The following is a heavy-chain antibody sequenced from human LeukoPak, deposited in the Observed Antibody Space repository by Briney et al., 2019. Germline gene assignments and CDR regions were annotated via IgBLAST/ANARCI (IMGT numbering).Heavy chain of an antibody. V-gene: IGHV4-4*07. Sequence: SETLSLTCTVSGGSISSYYWSWIRQPAGKGLEWIVRIYTRGSTNYNPSLKSRATISVDTSKNQFSLKLSSVTAADTAVYYCARGSAGLRDDAFDIWGQGTMVTVSS. D-gene: IGHD3-16*01. CDR1: GGSISSYY. CDR3: ARGSAGLRDDAFDI. CDR2: IYTRGST. J-gene: IGHJ3*02.